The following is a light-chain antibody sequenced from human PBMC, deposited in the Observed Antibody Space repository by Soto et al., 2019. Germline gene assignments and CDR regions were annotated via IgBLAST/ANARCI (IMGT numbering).Light chain of an antibody. V-gene: IGKV3-15*01. CDR3: QEYNNWPPWT. Sequence: EVVMTQSPATLSVSPGERATLSCRASQSVRSNLVWYQQKPGQAPRLLIYAASTRANGIPVRFSGSGSGTEFTLTISSLQSEDSGVYYCQEYNNWPPWTFGQGTKVEIK. CDR2: AAS. CDR1: QSVRSN. J-gene: IGKJ1*01.